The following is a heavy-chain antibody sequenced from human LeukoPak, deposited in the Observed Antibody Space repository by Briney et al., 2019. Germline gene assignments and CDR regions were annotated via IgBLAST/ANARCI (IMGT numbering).Heavy chain of an antibody. CDR3: AREGWDGSGSLDY. Sequence: GGSLRLSWAGAGLPFSRYTMHWVRQAPAKGLEWVPIISYDGSNKHYADSVKGRFTISRDNSKNTLSLQMNSLRAEDTAVYYCAREGWDGSGSLDYWGQGTLVTVSS. J-gene: IGHJ4*02. CDR1: GLPFSRYT. D-gene: IGHD3-10*01. CDR2: ISYDGSNK. V-gene: IGHV3-30-3*01.